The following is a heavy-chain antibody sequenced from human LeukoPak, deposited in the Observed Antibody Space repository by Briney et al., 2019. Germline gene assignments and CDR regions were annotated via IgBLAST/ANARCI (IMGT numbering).Heavy chain of an antibody. Sequence: GASVKVSCKASGGTFSSYAISWVRQAPGQGLEWMGRIIPILGIANYAQKFQGRVTITADKSTSTAHMELSSLRSEDTAVYYCARLAMATKNDYWGQGTLVTVSS. J-gene: IGHJ4*02. CDR1: GGTFSSYA. CDR3: ARLAMATKNDY. D-gene: IGHD5-18*01. V-gene: IGHV1-69*04. CDR2: IIPILGIA.